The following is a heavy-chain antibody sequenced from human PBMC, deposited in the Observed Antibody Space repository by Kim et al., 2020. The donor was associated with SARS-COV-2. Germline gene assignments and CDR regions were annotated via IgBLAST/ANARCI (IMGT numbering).Heavy chain of an antibody. Sequence: ASVKVSCKASGYTFTSYYMHWVRQVPGQGLEWMGIINPSGGSTSYAQKFQGRVTMTRDTSTSTVYMELSSLRFEDTAVYYCARVDSSGWRYWGQGTLVTVSS. CDR2: INPSGGST. V-gene: IGHV1-46*01. J-gene: IGHJ4*02. CDR3: ARVDSSGWRY. D-gene: IGHD6-19*01. CDR1: GYTFTSYY.